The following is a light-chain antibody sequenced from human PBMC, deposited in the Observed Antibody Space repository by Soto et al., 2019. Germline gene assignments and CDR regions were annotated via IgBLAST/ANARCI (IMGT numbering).Light chain of an antibody. J-gene: IGLJ1*01. CDR1: SSDVGGYNY. CDR3: CSYAGSYSYA. V-gene: IGLV2-8*01. CDR2: EVN. Sequence: QSVLTQPPSASGSPGQSVAISCTGTSSDVGGYNYVSWYQQHPGKAPKLMIYEVNKRPSGVPDRFSGSKSGNTASLTVSGLRAEDEADYYCCSYAGSYSYAFATGTKVTV.